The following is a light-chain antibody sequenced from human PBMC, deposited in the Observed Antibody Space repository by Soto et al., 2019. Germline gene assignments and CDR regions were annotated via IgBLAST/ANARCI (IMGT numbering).Light chain of an antibody. V-gene: IGKV1-6*01. CDR1: QGIGND. Sequence: AIQMTQSPSSLSASVGGRVTITCRASQGIGNDLGWYQQKSGKAPKLLIYAASNLQGGVPSRFSGSGSGTDFTLTISGLQPEDVATYYCLQDHSYPLTFGGGTKVDIK. CDR2: AAS. J-gene: IGKJ4*01. CDR3: LQDHSYPLT.